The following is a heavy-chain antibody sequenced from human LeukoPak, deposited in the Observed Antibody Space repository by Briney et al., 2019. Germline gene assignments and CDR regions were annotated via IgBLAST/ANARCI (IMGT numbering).Heavy chain of an antibody. Sequence: ASVKVSCKASGYTFTSYYMHWVRQAPGQGLEWMGIINPRGGSTSYAQKFQGRVTMTRDTSTSTVYMELSSLRSEDTAVYYCARDSVGATMGNWFDPWGRGTLVTVSS. D-gene: IGHD1-26*01. V-gene: IGHV1-46*01. J-gene: IGHJ5*02. CDR1: GYTFTSYY. CDR2: INPRGGST. CDR3: ARDSVGATMGNWFDP.